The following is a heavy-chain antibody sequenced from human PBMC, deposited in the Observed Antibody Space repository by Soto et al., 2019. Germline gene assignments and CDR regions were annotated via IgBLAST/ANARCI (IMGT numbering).Heavy chain of an antibody. D-gene: IGHD3-16*02. Sequence: QVQLQESGPGLVMPSQTLSLTCAVSGGSIDDINSYWTWIRQSPGRSPEWIGYIHNTGNTFYSPSLKRRLAISIDRSKRQFSLKLSAVTAAETAFYYCARSTYGEGYPHFFADWGQGTLVTVSS. J-gene: IGHJ4*02. CDR1: GGSIDDINSY. CDR3: ARSTYGEGYPHFFAD. CDR2: IHNTGNT. V-gene: IGHV4-30-4*01.